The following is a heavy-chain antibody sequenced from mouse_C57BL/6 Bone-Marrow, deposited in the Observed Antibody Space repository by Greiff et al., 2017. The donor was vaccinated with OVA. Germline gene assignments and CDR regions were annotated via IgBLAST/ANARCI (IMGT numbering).Heavy chain of an antibody. CDR2: IDPENGDT. V-gene: IGHV14-4*01. Sequence: EVQLQQSGAELVRPGASVKLSCTASGFNITDDYMHWVKQRPEQGLEWIGWIDPENGDTEYASKFQGKATITADTSSNTAYLQLSSLTSEDTAVYYCTTEVADYYAMDYWGQGTSVTVSS. D-gene: IGHD1-1*01. CDR3: TTEVADYYAMDY. CDR1: GFNITDDY. J-gene: IGHJ4*01.